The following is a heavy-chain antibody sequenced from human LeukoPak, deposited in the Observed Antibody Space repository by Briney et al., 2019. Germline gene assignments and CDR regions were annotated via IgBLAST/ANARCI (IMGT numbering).Heavy chain of an antibody. CDR3: ARGAVRGGTNFDY. J-gene: IGHJ4*02. D-gene: IGHD3-10*01. Sequence: SQTLSLTCAISGDSVSGSPAVWNWIRQSPSRGLEWLGRAYYRSKWFIDYALSVKGRITITPDTSKNQFSLQLNSVTAKDTAVYYCARGAVRGGTNFDYWGQGTLVTVSS. V-gene: IGHV6-1*01. CDR1: GDSVSGSPAV. CDR2: AYYRSKWFI.